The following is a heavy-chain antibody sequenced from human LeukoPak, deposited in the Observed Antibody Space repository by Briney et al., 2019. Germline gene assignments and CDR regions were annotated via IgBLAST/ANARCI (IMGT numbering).Heavy chain of an antibody. CDR2: IYHSGST. D-gene: IGHD2-21*02. CDR3: ARGGGGDWIGFDY. CDR1: GGSISSSNW. Sequence: SETLSLTCAVSGGSISSSNWWSWVRQPPGKGLEWIGEIYHSGSTNYNPSLKSRVTISVDKSKNQFSLKLSSVTAADTAVYYCARGGGGDWIGFDYWGQGTLVTVSS. J-gene: IGHJ4*02. V-gene: IGHV4-4*02.